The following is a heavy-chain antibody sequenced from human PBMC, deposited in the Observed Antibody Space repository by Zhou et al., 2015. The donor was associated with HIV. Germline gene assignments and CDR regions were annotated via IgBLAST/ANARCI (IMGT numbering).Heavy chain of an antibody. CDR2: IVVGSGNT. CDR1: GFTFTSSA. J-gene: IGHJ3*02. V-gene: IGHV1-58*01. D-gene: IGHD1-1*01. Sequence: QMQLVQSGPEVKKPGTSVKVSCKASGFTFTSSAVQWVRQARGQRLEWIGWIVVGSGNTNYAQKFQERVTITRDMSTSTAYMELSSLRSEDTAVYYCAAQDLTWNDAEGDAFDIWGQGTMVTVSS. CDR3: AAQDLTWNDAEGDAFDI.